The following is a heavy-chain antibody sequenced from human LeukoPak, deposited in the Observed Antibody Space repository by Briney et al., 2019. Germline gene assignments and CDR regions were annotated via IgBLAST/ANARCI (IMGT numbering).Heavy chain of an antibody. CDR2: IRSKANSYAT. D-gene: IGHD3-22*01. Sequence: GGSLRLSCAASGFTFSGSAMHWVRQASGKGLEWVGRIRSKANSYATAYAASVKGRFTISRDDSKNTAYLQMNSLKTEDTAVYYCFTYYYDSSGYPDFDYWGQGTLVTVSS. J-gene: IGHJ4*02. CDR3: FTYYYDSSGYPDFDY. V-gene: IGHV3-73*01. CDR1: GFTFSGSA.